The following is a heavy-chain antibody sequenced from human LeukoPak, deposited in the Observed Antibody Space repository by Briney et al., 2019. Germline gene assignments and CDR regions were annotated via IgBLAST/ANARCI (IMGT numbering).Heavy chain of an antibody. CDR1: GYTFTGYY. J-gene: IGHJ4*02. CDR2: INPNSGGT. Sequence: GASVKVSCKASGYTFTGYYMHWVRQAPGQGLERMGWINPNSGGTNYAQKFQGRVTMTRDTSISTAYMELSRLRSDDTAVYYCARGYCSGGSCYGLCDYWGQGTLVTVSS. V-gene: IGHV1-2*02. CDR3: ARGYCSGGSCYGLCDY. D-gene: IGHD2-15*01.